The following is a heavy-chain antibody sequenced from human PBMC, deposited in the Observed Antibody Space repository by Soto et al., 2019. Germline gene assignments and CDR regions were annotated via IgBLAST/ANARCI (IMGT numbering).Heavy chain of an antibody. V-gene: IGHV4-39*01. CDR1: GGSISSSSYY. CDR3: ARQRMSGDAFDI. CDR2: IYYSGST. J-gene: IGHJ3*02. Sequence: QLQLQESGPGLVKPSDTLSLTCTVSGGSISSSSYYWGWIRQPPGKGLEWIGSIYYSGSTYYNPSLKSRVTISVDTSKNQFSLKLSSVTAADTAVYYCARQRMSGDAFDIWGQGTMVTVSS.